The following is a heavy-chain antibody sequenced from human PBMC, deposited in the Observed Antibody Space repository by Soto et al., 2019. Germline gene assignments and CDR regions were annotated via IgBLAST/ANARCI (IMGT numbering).Heavy chain of an antibody. CDR1: GFTFSSYA. CDR2: ISSNGGST. D-gene: IGHD1-26*01. J-gene: IGHJ2*01. Sequence: EVQLVESGEGLVQPGGSLRLSCAASGFTFSSYAMHWVRQAPGKGLEYVSAISSNGGSTYYADSVKGRFTISRDNSKNTLYLQMGSLRAEDMAVYYCARARGELPDYWYFDLWGRGTLVTVSS. V-gene: IGHV3-64*02. CDR3: ARARGELPDYWYFDL.